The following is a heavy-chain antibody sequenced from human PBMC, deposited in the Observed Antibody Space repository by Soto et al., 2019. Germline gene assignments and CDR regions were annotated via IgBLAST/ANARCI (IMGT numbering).Heavy chain of an antibody. Sequence: EVQLVESGGGLVQPGGSLRLSCAASGFTFSSYSMNWVRQAPGKGLEWVSYISSSSSTIYYADSVKGRFTISRDNAKNSXXLXMXXLRAEDTAVDYCAREGLGYCSSTSCNPYYYYGMDVWGQGTTVTVSS. V-gene: IGHV3-48*01. CDR3: AREGLGYCSSTSCNPYYYYGMDV. CDR1: GFTFSSYS. D-gene: IGHD2-2*01. J-gene: IGHJ6*02. CDR2: ISSSSSTI.